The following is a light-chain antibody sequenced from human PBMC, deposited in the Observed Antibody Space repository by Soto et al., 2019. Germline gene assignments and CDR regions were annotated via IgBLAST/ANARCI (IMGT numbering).Light chain of an antibody. CDR2: GAS. CDR1: QSVSSSY. V-gene: IGKV3-15*01. J-gene: IGKJ4*01. Sequence: DIVLTQSPGTLSLSPVERATLSCRSSQSVSSSYLAWYQQKPGQAPRLLIYGASTRATGIPARFSGSGSGTEFTLTISSLQSEDFAVYYCQQYNNWPFTFGGGTKVDIK. CDR3: QQYNNWPFT.